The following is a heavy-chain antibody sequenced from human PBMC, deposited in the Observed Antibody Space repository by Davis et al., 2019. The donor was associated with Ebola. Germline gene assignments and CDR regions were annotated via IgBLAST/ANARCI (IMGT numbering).Heavy chain of an antibody. D-gene: IGHD5-18*01. V-gene: IGHV4-34*01. J-gene: IGHJ4*02. Sequence: MPSETLSLTCAVYGGSFSGYYWSWIRQPPGKGLEWIGEINHSGSTNYNPSLKSRVTISVDTSTNQFSLKLSSVSAADTSLYYCSCAGYVYGGFDYWGQGPLVTVSP. CDR3: SCAGYVYGGFDY. CDR2: INHSGST. CDR1: GGSFSGYY.